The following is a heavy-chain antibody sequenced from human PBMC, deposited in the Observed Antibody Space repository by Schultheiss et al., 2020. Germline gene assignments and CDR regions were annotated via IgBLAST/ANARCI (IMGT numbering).Heavy chain of an antibody. D-gene: IGHD3-3*01. CDR2: ISSSGSTI. J-gene: IGHJ6*02. Sequence: GGSLRLSCAASGFTFSSYAMSWVRQAPGKGLEWVSYISSSGSTIYYADSVKGRFTISRDNAKNSLYLQMNSLRAEDTAVYYCARWGAIFGVVIYYYYGMDVWGQGTTVTVSS. CDR3: ARWGAIFGVVIYYYYGMDV. CDR1: GFTFSSYA. V-gene: IGHV3-48*03.